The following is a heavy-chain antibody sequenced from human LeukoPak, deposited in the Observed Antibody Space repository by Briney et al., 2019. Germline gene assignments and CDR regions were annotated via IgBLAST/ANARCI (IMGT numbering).Heavy chain of an antibody. CDR3: EGVSRSLYNWFDP. CDR1: GYSFTSYW. J-gene: IGHJ5*02. D-gene: IGHD3-16*01. V-gene: IGHV5-51*01. Sequence: GESLKISCKGSGYSFTSYWIGWVRQMPGKGLEWMGIIYPGDSDTRYSPSFQGQVTISADKSISTAYLQWSSLKASDTAMYYCEGVSRSLYNWFDPWGQGTLVTVSS. CDR2: IYPGDSDT.